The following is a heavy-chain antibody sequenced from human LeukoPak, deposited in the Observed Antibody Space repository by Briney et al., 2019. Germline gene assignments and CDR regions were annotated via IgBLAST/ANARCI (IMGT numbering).Heavy chain of an antibody. CDR1: GGSISSSSYY. Sequence: SETPSLTCTVSGGSISSSSYYWGWIRQPPGKGLEWIGSIYYSGSTYYNPSLKSRVTISVDTSKNQFSLKLSSVTAADTAVYYCARQEVPAASVRDWGQGTLVTVSS. CDR2: IYYSGST. D-gene: IGHD2-2*01. V-gene: IGHV4-39*01. J-gene: IGHJ4*02. CDR3: ARQEVPAASVRD.